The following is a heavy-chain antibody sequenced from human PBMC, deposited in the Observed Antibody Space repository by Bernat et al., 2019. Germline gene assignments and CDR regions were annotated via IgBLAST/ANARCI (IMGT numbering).Heavy chain of an antibody. D-gene: IGHD2-15*01. V-gene: IGHV4-59*01. CDR1: GGSISSYY. Sequence: QVQLQESGPGLVKPSETLSLTCTVSGGSISSYYWSWIRQPPGKGLEWIGYIYYSGSTNYNPSLKSRVTISVDTSKNQFSLKLSSVTAEDTAVYYCARDLPSACSGGSCPHDAFDIWGQGTMVTVSS. CDR3: ARDLPSACSGGSCPHDAFDI. CDR2: IYYSGST. J-gene: IGHJ3*02.